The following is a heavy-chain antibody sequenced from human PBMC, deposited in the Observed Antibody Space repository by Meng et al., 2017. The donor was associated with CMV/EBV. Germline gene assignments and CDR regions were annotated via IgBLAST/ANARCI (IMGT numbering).Heavy chain of an antibody. CDR1: GFSLSTSGMC. D-gene: IGHD6-6*01. CDR2: IDWDDDK. CDR3: ARTPQLAGYYYYGMDV. J-gene: IGHJ6*02. Sequence: SGPTLVKPTQTLTLTCTFSGFSLSTSGMCASWVRQPPGKALEWLALIDWDDDKYYSTSLKTRLTISKDTSKNQVVLTMTNMDPVDTATYYCARTPQLAGYYYYGMDVWGQGTTVTVSS. V-gene: IGHV2-70*20.